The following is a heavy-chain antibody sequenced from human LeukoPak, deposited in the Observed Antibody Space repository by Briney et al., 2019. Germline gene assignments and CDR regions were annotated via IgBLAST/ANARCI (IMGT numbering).Heavy chain of an antibody. D-gene: IGHD3-22*01. CDR2: VYYSGST. Sequence: SSETLSLTCIVSGGSISSYYWSWIRQPPGKGLEWIGYVYYSGSTNYNPSLKSRVTISVDTSKNQFSLKLSSVTAADTAVYYCARYYGSSGSLDYWGQGTLVTVSS. V-gene: IGHV4-59*01. J-gene: IGHJ4*02. CDR1: GGSISSYY. CDR3: ARYYGSSGSLDY.